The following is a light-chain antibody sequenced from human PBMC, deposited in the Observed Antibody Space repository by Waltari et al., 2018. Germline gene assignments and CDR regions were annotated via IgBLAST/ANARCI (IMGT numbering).Light chain of an antibody. J-gene: IGKJ1*01. CDR2: GAS. CDR1: QSVTRA. CDR3: QHYLRLPVT. Sequence: EIVFTQSPGTLSLSPGERDTLSCRTSQSVTRALAWYHQKPGQAPRLLIYGASNRATGIPDRFSGSGSGTDFSLTISSLEPEDFAVYYCQHYLRLPVTFGQGTKVEVK. V-gene: IGKV3-20*01.